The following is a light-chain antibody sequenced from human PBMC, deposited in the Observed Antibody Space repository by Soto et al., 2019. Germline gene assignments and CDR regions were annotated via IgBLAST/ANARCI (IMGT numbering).Light chain of an antibody. J-gene: IGKJ1*01. CDR3: MQGTHWPKT. CDR1: QGLVHGDGNTY. CDR2: DVS. Sequence: DVVMTQSPLSLPVSLGQPASISCRSSQGLVHGDGNTYLNWFQQRPGQSPRRLIYDVSNRDSGGPGRFRGRWAGTEIPPTISRVEAEDVGVYFCMQGTHWPKTFGQGTKVEIK. V-gene: IGKV2-30*02.